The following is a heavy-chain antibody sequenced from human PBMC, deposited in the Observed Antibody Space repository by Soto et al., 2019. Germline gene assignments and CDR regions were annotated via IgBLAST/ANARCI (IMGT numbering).Heavy chain of an antibody. V-gene: IGHV1-58*01. CDR1: GFTFSRAA. Sequence: QMHVVQSGPEVKKPGTSEKVSCKGSGFTFSRAAVQWVRQARGQGLEWIGWIVVASGKTDYAPNLQERVRITRDVSTSTAYLEVSDLSFEDTAVYSCAATLDRGSYDFGGYPSWGQGTLVTVSS. D-gene: IGHD3-22*01. J-gene: IGHJ4*02. CDR2: IVVASGKT. CDR3: AATLDRGSYDFGGYPS.